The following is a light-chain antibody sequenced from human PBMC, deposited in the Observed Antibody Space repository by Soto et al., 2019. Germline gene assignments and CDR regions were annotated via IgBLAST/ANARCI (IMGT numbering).Light chain of an antibody. CDR1: QSVGTW. CDR2: GAS. CDR3: QLYNRNTWS. V-gene: IGKV1-5*01. Sequence: DIQMTQYPSTLSAYVGGRVSITCRASQSVGTWVAWYQQKPGKAPKLLIYGASNLESGVPSRFSGSGSGTEFTLTITTLQPDDFATYFCQLYNRNTWSFGPGTKVDI. J-gene: IGKJ1*01.